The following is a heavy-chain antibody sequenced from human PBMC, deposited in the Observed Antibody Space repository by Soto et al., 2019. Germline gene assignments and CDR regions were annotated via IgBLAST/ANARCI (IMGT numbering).Heavy chain of an antibody. D-gene: IGHD3-10*01. CDR1: GVSISRGGDY. CDR2: MYYSGSL. J-gene: IGHJ5*02. V-gene: IGHV4-30-4*01. CDR3: ARRGGVIGWFDP. Sequence: SETLSLTCTVSGVSISRGGDYWGWVRQPPGKGLEWIGYMYYSGSLYFNPSLRSRLTMSADTSANQFSLKLSSVTAADTAVYYCARRGGVIGWFDPWGQGTLVTVSS.